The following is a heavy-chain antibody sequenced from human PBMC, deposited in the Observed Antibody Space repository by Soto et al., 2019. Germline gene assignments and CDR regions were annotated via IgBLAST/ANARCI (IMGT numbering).Heavy chain of an antibody. D-gene: IGHD6-19*01. CDR1: GGSISSGSYF. V-gene: IGHV4-39*01. J-gene: IGHJ4*02. CDR2: IYHGGNT. CDR3: ARQLSGSGWCLFDY. Sequence: SETLSLTCTVSGGSISSGSYFWGWIRQPPGKGLEWIGYIYHGGNTHYNPSLESRVTISVDTSKNQFPLSLSSVTAADTAVYYCARQLSGSGWCLFDYWGQGTLVTVSS.